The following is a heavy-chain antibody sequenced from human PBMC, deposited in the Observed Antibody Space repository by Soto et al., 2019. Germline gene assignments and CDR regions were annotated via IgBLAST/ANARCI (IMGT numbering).Heavy chain of an antibody. J-gene: IGHJ6*02. CDR3: ARVGILTGYYKGLDV. V-gene: IGHV4-59*01. Sequence: QEHLQESGPGLVKPSKTLSLTCTVSGGSISTYYWSWIRQPPGKGLEWIGYIYFSGSTNYNPSLKSRVTISVDTSKNQFSLKLGSVTAADTAVYYCARVGILTGYYKGLDVWGQGTTVTVSS. CDR1: GGSISTYY. CDR2: IYFSGST. D-gene: IGHD3-9*01.